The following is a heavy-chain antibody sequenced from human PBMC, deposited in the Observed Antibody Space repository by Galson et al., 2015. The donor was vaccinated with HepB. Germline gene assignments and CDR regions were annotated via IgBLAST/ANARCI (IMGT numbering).Heavy chain of an antibody. D-gene: IGHD2/OR15-2a*01. CDR3: TSSISCPCMDV. CDR1: GFTFSGSA. CDR2: IRSKANSYAT. V-gene: IGHV3-73*01. Sequence: SLRLSCAASGFTFSGSAMHWVRQASGKGLEWVGRIRSKANSYATAYAASVKGRFTISRDDSKNTAYLQMNSLKTEDTAVYYCTSSISCPCMDVWGQGTTVTVSS. J-gene: IGHJ6*02.